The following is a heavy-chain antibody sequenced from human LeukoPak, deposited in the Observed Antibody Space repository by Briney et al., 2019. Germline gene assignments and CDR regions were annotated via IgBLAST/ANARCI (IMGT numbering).Heavy chain of an antibody. D-gene: IGHD2-2*01. CDR2: VSSSGSTI. V-gene: IGHV3-48*03. CDR3: ARAYCSSTSCYSTPNAFDI. CDR1: GFTLSSYE. Sequence: GGSLRLSCAASGFTLSSYEMNWVRQAPGKGLEWVSYVSSSGSTIYYADSVKGRFTISRDNAKNSLSLQMDSLRAEDTAVYYCARAYCSSTSCYSTPNAFDIWGQGTMVTVSS. J-gene: IGHJ3*02.